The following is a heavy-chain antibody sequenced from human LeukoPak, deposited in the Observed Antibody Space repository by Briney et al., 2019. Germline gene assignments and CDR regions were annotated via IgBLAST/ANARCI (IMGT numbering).Heavy chain of an antibody. CDR3: ASAYSYIHFDY. CDR1: GYSFTSYW. J-gene: IGHJ4*02. Sequence: GESLKISCKGSGYSFTSYWIGWVRQMPGKGLEWMGIIYPGDSDTRYSPSFQGQVTISADKSINTAYLQWSSLTASDTAMYYCASAYSYIHFDYWGQGTLVTVSS. D-gene: IGHD5-18*01. V-gene: IGHV5-51*01. CDR2: IYPGDSDT.